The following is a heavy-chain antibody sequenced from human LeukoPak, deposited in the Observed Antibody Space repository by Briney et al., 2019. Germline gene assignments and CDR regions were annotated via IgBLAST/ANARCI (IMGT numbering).Heavy chain of an antibody. J-gene: IGHJ4*02. V-gene: IGHV3-74*01. CDR3: ARDHTLYYYGSGSFDY. D-gene: IGHD3-10*01. Sequence: GGSLRLSCAASGFTFSSYWMHWVRQAPGKGLVWVSRINSDGSSTNYADSVKGRFTISRDNAKNTLYLQMNSLRAEDTAVYYCARDHTLYYYGSGSFDYWGQGTLVTVSS. CDR1: GFTFSSYW. CDR2: INSDGSST.